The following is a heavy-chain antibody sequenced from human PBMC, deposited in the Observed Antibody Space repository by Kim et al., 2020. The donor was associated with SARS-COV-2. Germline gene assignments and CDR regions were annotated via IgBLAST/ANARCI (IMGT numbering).Heavy chain of an antibody. J-gene: IGHJ4*02. V-gene: IGHV1-69*13. CDR2: IIPIFGTA. CDR3: ARDSGYYDSSGYWGY. CDR1: GGTFSSYA. Sequence: SVKVSCKASGGTFSSYAISWVRQAPGQGLEWMGGIIPIFGTANYAQKFQGRVTITADESTSTAYMELSSLRSEDTAVYYCARDSGYYDSSGYWGYWGQGTLVTVSS. D-gene: IGHD3-22*01.